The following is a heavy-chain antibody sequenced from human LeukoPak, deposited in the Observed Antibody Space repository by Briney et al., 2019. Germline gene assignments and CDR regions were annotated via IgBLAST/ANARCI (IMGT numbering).Heavy chain of an antibody. D-gene: IGHD3-10*01. CDR2: INQSGSA. CDR1: GGSFNDYY. CDR3: ASLHQVRGLTVFDY. V-gene: IGHV4-34*01. Sequence: SETLSLTCALYGGSFNDYYWSWIRQPPGKGLEWIGEINQSGSANYNPSLRGRVTMSVDTSKNQFSLKLSSVTAADTAIYYCASLHQVRGLTVFDYWGQGALVTVSS. J-gene: IGHJ4*02.